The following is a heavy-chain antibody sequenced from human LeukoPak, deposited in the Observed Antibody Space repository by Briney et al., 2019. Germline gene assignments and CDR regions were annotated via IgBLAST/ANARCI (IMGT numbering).Heavy chain of an antibody. D-gene: IGHD3-22*01. CDR1: GGSISSYY. CDR2: IYYSGST. CDR3: ARDGDYYHSSGYYDY. J-gene: IGHJ4*02. Sequence: PSETLSLTCTVSGGSISSYYWSWIRQPPGKGLEWIGYIYYSGSTNYNPSLKSRVTISVDTSKNQFSLKLSSVTAADTAVYYCARDGDYYHSSGYYDYWGQGTLVTVSS. V-gene: IGHV4-59*01.